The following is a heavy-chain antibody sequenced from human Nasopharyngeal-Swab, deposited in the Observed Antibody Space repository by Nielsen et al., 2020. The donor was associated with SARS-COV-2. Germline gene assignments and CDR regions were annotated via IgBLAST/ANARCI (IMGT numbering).Heavy chain of an antibody. Sequence: GGSLRPSCSASGFTFSSYWMHWVRQLPGKGLVWVSRISTDGSGTNYADSVKGRFTVSRDNAKNTLYLQMNSLRAEDTAVYYCARREGFCSGGTCYLDYWGQGTLVTVSS. CDR1: GFTFSSYW. D-gene: IGHD2-15*01. V-gene: IGHV3-74*01. J-gene: IGHJ4*02. CDR3: ARREGFCSGGTCYLDY. CDR2: ISTDGSGT.